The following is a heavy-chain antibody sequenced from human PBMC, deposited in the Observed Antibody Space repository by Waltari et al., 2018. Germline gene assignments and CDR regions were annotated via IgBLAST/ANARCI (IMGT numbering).Heavy chain of an antibody. CDR1: GFTFNLYG. V-gene: IGHV3-33*01. CDR2: IWYDGYSK. J-gene: IGHJ6*02. Sequence: QVQLVESGGGVLQPGRSVRLSCGASGFTFNLYGMTWVRQAPGGGRVWISFIWYDGYSKYYADAVQGRFAISRDNSKRTLYLERANRRAEDTFVYYCAREGAETKEGVGGGMDVWGQGTTVIVSS. CDR3: AREGAETKEGVGGGMDV. D-gene: IGHD3-16*01.